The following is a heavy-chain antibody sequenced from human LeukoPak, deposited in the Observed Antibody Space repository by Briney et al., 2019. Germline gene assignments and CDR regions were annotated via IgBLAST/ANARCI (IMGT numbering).Heavy chain of an antibody. V-gene: IGHV3-48*04. D-gene: IGHD3-3*01. CDR1: RFTFSSYS. J-gene: IGHJ5*02. CDR3: ARGGITIFGVVTS. Sequence: GGSLRLSCAASRFTFSSYSMNWVRQAPGKGLEWVSYISSSSNTIYYADSVKGRFTISRDNAKKSLYLQMNSLRAEDTAVYYCARGGITIFGVVTSWGQGTLVTVSS. CDR2: ISSSSNTI.